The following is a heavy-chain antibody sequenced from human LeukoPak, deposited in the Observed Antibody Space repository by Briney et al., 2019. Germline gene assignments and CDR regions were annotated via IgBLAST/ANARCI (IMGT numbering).Heavy chain of an antibody. V-gene: IGHV3-23*01. D-gene: IGHD1-26*01. J-gene: IGHJ4*02. CDR1: GFTFSSYA. CDR3: AKDAFYSGSYYVDY. Sequence: GGSLRLSCAASGFTFSSYAMSWLRQAPGKRLEWVSAISGSGGSTYYADSVKGRFTISRDNSKNTLYLQMNSLRAEDTAVYYCAKDAFYSGSYYVDYWGQGTLVTVSS. CDR2: ISGSGGST.